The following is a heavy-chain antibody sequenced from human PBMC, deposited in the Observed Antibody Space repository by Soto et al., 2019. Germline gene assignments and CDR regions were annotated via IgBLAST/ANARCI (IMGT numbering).Heavy chain of an antibody. D-gene: IGHD2-2*02. CDR2: TYYRSKWYN. J-gene: IGHJ6*04. CDR3: ARGGLYPLVDV. Sequence: KQSQTLSLPCAISGDSVSSNSAAWDWIRQSPSGGLEWLGRTYYRSKWYNDYAVSVKSRITINPDTSKNQFSLQLNSVTPEDTAVYYCARGGLYPLVDVWGKGTTVTASS. CDR1: GDSVSSNSAA. V-gene: IGHV6-1*01.